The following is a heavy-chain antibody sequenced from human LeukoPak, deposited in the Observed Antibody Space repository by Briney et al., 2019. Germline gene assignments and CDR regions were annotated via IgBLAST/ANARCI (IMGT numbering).Heavy chain of an antibody. CDR3: ARGRRVNCGGDCYYYYYYMDV. CDR1: GFTFSSYE. J-gene: IGHJ6*03. CDR2: ISSSGSTI. V-gene: IGHV3-48*03. D-gene: IGHD2-21*02. Sequence: GGSLRLSCAASGFTFSSYEMNWVRQAPGKGLEWVSYISSSGSTIYYADSVKGRFTISRDNAKNSLYLQMNSLRAEDTAVYYCARGRRVNCGGDCYYYYYYMDVWGKGTTVAVSS.